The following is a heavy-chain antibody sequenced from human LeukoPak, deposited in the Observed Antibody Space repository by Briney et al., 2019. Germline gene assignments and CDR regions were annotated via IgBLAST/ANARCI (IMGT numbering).Heavy chain of an antibody. D-gene: IGHD6-13*01. J-gene: IGHJ3*02. Sequence: PSQTLSLTCTVSGGSISSGSYYWSWIWQPAGKGLEWIGRIYTSGSTNYNPSLKSRVTISVDTSKNQFSLKLSSVTAADTAVYYCARGRVRSSWSVDAFDIWGQGTMVTVSS. V-gene: IGHV4-61*02. CDR1: GGSISSGSYY. CDR2: IYTSGST. CDR3: ARGRVRSSWSVDAFDI.